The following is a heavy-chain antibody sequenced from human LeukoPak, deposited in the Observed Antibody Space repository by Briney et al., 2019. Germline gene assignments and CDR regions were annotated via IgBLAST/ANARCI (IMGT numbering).Heavy chain of an antibody. CDR2: ISSSSSYI. Sequence: GGSLRLSCAASEFTFSSYNMNWVRQAPGKGLEWVSSISSSSSYIYYADSVKGRFTVSRDNAKNSLYLQMNSLRAEDTAVYYCAREGGPYRPLDYSGPGTLVTVSS. V-gene: IGHV3-21*01. CDR3: AREGGPYRPLDY. CDR1: EFTFSSYN. J-gene: IGHJ4*02.